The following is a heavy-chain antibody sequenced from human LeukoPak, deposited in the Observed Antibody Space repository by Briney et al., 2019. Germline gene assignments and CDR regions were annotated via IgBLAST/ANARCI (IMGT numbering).Heavy chain of an antibody. D-gene: IGHD1-1*01. CDR2: IRSSGSPT. J-gene: IGHJ4*02. CDR1: RFTFSSHS. CDR3: VRDNDWAFDY. Sequence: GGSLRLSCAASRFTFSSHSMTCVRQAPGEGLEWVSNIRSSGSPTPDADYVKGRFTISRDNAQNSLYLQMNRLRDEHTAVYYSVRDNDWAFDYWGQGTLVTVAS. V-gene: IGHV3-48*02.